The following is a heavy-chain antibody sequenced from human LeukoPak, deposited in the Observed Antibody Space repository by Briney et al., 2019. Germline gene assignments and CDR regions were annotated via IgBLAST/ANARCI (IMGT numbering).Heavy chain of an antibody. CDR3: ARGNGRWLQLGYFDY. CDR1: GGSISSGSYY. Sequence: SETLSLTCTVSGGSISSGSYYWSWIRQPAGKGLEWIGRIYTSGSTNYNPSLKSRVTISVDTSKNQFSLKLSSVTAADTAVYYCARGNGRWLQLGYFDYWGQGTLVTVSS. J-gene: IGHJ4*02. D-gene: IGHD5-24*01. CDR2: IYTSGST. V-gene: IGHV4-61*02.